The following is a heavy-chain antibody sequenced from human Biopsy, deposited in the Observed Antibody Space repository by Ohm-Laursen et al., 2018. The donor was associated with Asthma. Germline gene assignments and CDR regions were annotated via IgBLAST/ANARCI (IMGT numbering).Heavy chain of an antibody. CDR2: ISWNSGNI. V-gene: IGHV3-9*01. J-gene: IGHJ4*01. D-gene: IGHD3-22*01. Sequence: SLRLSCAASGFSFDDCAMHWVRQAPGKGLEWVSSISWNSGNIDYAVSVRGRFTISRDNAKNSLYLQMQSLRPEDTAFYYCAKSADYYNSTDYLDFWGRGTLVTVPS. CDR1: GFSFDDCA. CDR3: AKSADYYNSTDYLDF.